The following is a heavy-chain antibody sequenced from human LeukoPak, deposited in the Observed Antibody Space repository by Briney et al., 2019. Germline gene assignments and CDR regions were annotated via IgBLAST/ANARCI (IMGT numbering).Heavy chain of an antibody. CDR2: IYYSGST. J-gene: IGHJ4*02. CDR3: ARAVEQQLVSD. Sequence: SETLSLTCTVSGGSISSGDYYWSWIRQPPGKGLEWIGYIYYSGSTYYNPSLKSRVTISVDTSKNQFSLKLSSATAADTAVYYCARAVEQQLVSDWGQGTLVTVSS. V-gene: IGHV4-30-4*01. CDR1: GGSISSGDYY. D-gene: IGHD6-13*01.